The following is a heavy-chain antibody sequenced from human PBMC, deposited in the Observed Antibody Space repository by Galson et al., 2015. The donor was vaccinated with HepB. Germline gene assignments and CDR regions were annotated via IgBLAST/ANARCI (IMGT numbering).Heavy chain of an antibody. CDR1: GGTFSSYA. J-gene: IGHJ4*02. V-gene: IGHV1-69*13. Sequence: SVKVSCKASGGTFSSYAISWVRQAPGQGLEWMGGIIPIFGTANYAQKFQGRVTITADESTSTAYMELSSLRSEDTAVYYCARDHQVQAARHFDYWGQGTLVIVSS. D-gene: IGHD6-6*01. CDR2: IIPIFGTA. CDR3: ARDHQVQAARHFDY.